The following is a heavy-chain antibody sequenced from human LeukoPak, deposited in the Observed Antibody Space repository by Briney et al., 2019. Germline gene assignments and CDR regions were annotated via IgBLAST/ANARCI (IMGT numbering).Heavy chain of an antibody. D-gene: IGHD3-10*01. CDR1: GFTVSSYA. CDR2: ISTSGGST. Sequence: QTGGSLRLSCAASGFTVSSYAMNWVRQAPGKGLEWVATISTSGGSTYYADFVKGRFTISRDNSKNTLYLQMNSLRAEDTAVYYCAKNGHGSGSYYPRTKFYFDYWGLGTLVTVSS. CDR3: AKNGHGSGSYYPRTKFYFDY. J-gene: IGHJ4*02. V-gene: IGHV3-23*01.